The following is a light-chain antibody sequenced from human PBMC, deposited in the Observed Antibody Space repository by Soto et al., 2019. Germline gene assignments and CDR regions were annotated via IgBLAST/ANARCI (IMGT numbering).Light chain of an antibody. Sequence: QLVLTQPPSVSGAPGQWVTISCTGSSSNIGAGYDVHWYQQLPGAAPKLLIYGNSNRPSGVPDRFSGSKSGTSASLAITGLQAEDEADYYCQSYDTSLSVHVVFGGGTKLTVL. V-gene: IGLV1-40*01. J-gene: IGLJ2*01. CDR3: QSYDTSLSVHVV. CDR2: GNS. CDR1: SSNIGAGYD.